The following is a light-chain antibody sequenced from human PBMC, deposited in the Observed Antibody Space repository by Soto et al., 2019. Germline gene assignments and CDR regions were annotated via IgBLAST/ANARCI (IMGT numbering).Light chain of an antibody. V-gene: IGLV2-14*03. J-gene: IGLJ1*01. CDR3: CSLTTSHTYV. CDR2: HVT. CDR1: SSDIGHYDY. Sequence: HSVLTXPASVSGSPGQSITISCTGTSSDIGHYDYVSWYQQHPGKAPKLMIYHVTYRPSGVSNRYSGSKSGNSASLTISGLQADDEADYYCCSLTTSHTYVFGSGTKVTVL.